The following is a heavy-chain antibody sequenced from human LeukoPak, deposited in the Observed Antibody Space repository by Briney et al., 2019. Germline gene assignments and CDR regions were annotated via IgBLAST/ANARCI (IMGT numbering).Heavy chain of an antibody. CDR3: ARDSPMYYGSGSFDY. Sequence: PGGSLRLSCAASKFTFSSYAMSWVRQAPGKGLEWVSAISGSGGSTYYADSVKGRFTISRDNSKNTLYLQMNSLRAEDTAVYYCARDSPMYYGSGSFDYWGQGTLVTVSS. D-gene: IGHD3-10*01. J-gene: IGHJ4*02. CDR2: ISGSGGST. V-gene: IGHV3-23*01. CDR1: KFTFSSYA.